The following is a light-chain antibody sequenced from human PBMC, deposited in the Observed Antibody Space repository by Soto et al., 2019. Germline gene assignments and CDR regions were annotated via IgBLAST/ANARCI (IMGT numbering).Light chain of an antibody. Sequence: DIQMTQSPSALSASVGDRATITCRASQSISSWLAWYQQKPGKAPKLLIYDASTLQSGVPSRYSGSGSGTEFTFTISNLQPDDFATYYCQQYESYSPWTFGQGTKVEIK. CDR1: QSISSW. CDR3: QQYESYSPWT. V-gene: IGKV1-5*01. J-gene: IGKJ1*01. CDR2: DAS.